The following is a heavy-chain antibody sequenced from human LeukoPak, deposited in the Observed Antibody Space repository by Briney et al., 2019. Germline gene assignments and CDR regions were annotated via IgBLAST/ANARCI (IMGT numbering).Heavy chain of an antibody. J-gene: IGHJ4*02. CDR3: ATETNGRHYDY. V-gene: IGHV3-21*01. CDR2: ISPTGYDR. CDR1: GLTFSTSG. Sequence: GGXXRLSCTASGLTFSTSGFNWVRQAPGKGLEWVASISPTGYDRYHADSMKGRFTIYRDNAKKFLYLQMNSLRAEDTAVYYCATETNGRHYDYWGQGTLLTVSS. D-gene: IGHD1-14*01.